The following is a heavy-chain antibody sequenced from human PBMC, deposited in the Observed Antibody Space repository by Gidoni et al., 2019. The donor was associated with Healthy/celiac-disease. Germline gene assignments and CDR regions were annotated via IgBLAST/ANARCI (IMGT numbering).Heavy chain of an antibody. Sequence: EFQLVEYGGGLVQPGRSFRLSCTASGFPFGDYAMSWVRQAPGKGLEWVGVIRSKAYGGTTEYAASVKGRFTISRDDSKSIAYLQMNSLKTEDTAVYYCTRVDYGDSSGIDYWGQGTLVTVSS. CDR3: TRVDYGDSSGIDY. CDR1: GFPFGDYA. J-gene: IGHJ4*02. V-gene: IGHV3-49*04. D-gene: IGHD4-17*01. CDR2: IRSKAYGGTT.